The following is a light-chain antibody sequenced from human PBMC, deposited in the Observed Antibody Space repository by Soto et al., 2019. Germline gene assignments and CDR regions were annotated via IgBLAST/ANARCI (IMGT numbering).Light chain of an antibody. CDR2: GVS. CDR1: QSVSNNY. V-gene: IGKV3D-20*02. J-gene: IGKJ5*01. Sequence: EIGFTQSPGTLSLYQGERATLSCRASQSVSNNYLAWYQQKPGQAPRLLIYGVSSRATGIPDRFSGSGSGTDFTLAITGLEPEDFAVYYCQQRSNWPPSFGQGTRLEI. CDR3: QQRSNWPPS.